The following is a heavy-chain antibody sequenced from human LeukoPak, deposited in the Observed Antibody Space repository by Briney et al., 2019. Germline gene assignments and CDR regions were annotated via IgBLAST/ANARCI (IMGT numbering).Heavy chain of an antibody. Sequence: SETLSLTCTVSGGSVSSGSYYWSWIRQPPGKGLDGIGYIYYSGSTNYNPSLKSRVTISVDTSKNQFSLKLSSVTAADTAVYYCASWYYDFWSGYKNFDYWGQGTLVTVSS. CDR3: ASWYYDFWSGYKNFDY. V-gene: IGHV4-61*01. J-gene: IGHJ4*02. CDR1: GGSVSSGSYY. CDR2: IYYSGST. D-gene: IGHD3-3*01.